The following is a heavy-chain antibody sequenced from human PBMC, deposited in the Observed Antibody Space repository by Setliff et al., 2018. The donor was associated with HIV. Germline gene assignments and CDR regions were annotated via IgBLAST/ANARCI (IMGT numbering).Heavy chain of an antibody. D-gene: IGHD3-22*01. CDR1: GFTFSSYS. V-gene: IGHV3-21*01. CDR3: ARASYYYDSSGWVDY. CDR2: ISSGSSYI. Sequence: GGSLRLSCAASGFTFSSYSMNWVRQAPGKGLEWVSSISSGSSYIYYAESVKGRFTISRDNAKNSLYLQMNSLRAEDTAVYYCARASYYYDSSGWVDYWGQGTLVTVS. J-gene: IGHJ4*02.